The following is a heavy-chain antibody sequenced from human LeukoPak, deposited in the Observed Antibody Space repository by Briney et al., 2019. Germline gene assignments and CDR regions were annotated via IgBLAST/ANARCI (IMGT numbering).Heavy chain of an antibody. CDR2: IYYSGST. D-gene: IGHD4-23*01. CDR3: ATQGVTVVTLRFDP. CDR1: GGSISSYY. J-gene: IGHJ5*02. Sequence: PSETLSLTCTVSGGSISSYYWSWIRQPPGKGLEWIGYIYYSGSTYYNPSLKSRVTISVDTSKNQFSLKLSSVTAADTAVYYCATQGVTVVTLRFDPWGQGTLVTVSS. V-gene: IGHV4-59*12.